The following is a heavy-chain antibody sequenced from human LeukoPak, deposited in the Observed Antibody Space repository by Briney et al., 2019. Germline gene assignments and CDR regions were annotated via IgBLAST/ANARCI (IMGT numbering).Heavy chain of an antibody. J-gene: IGHJ3*02. CDR2: IYPRDSDT. CDR3: ARPPGDYDVLTGSDAFDI. CDR1: GYSFTSYW. V-gene: IGHV5-51*01. Sequence: GESLKISCKGSGYSFTSYWIGWVRQMPGKGLEWMGIIYPRDSDTRYSPSFQGQVTISADKSISTAYLQWSSLKASDTAMYYCARPPGDYDVLTGSDAFDIWGQGTMVTVSS. D-gene: IGHD3-9*01.